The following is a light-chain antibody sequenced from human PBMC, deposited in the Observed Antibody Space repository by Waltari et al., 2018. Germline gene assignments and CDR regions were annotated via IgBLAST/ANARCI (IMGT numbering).Light chain of an antibody. V-gene: IGLV2-14*03. J-gene: IGLJ3*02. Sequence: QSALTQPASVSGSPGQSITIPCTGTSVDVGGLKFVSCYQHYAGKAPKLIIFDVSNRPSGVSTRFSGSRSGNAVSLTISGRHAEDEAYYVCSSDKSSRSRVFGGGTKVTV. CDR1: SVDVGGLKF. CDR3: SSDKSSRSRV. CDR2: DVS.